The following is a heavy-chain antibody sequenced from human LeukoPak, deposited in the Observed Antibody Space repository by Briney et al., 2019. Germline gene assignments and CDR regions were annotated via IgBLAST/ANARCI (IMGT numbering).Heavy chain of an antibody. CDR3: ARRGSGSYFDY. Sequence: SETLSLTCTVSGGSISSYYWSWIRQPPGKGLEWIGYIYYSGSTNYNPSPKSRVTISVDTSKNQFSLKLSSVTAADTAVYYCARRGSGSYFDYWGQGTLVTVFS. J-gene: IGHJ4*02. D-gene: IGHD1-26*01. V-gene: IGHV4-59*08. CDR1: GGSISSYY. CDR2: IYYSGST.